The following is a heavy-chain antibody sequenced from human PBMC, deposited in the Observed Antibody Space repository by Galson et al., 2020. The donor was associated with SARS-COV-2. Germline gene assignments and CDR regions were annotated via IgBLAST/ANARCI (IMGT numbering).Heavy chain of an antibody. V-gene: IGHV4-34*01. CDR2: INHSGHT. Sequence: SETLSLTCALFAGSFSGYYRTWIRQHPGKGLEWIGAINHSGHTNYNPTLKSRVTISVDTSKNQFSLRLTSVTAADTAVYHCVRGSIMTTSWYFDLWGRGTLVTVSS. CDR1: AGSFSGYY. D-gene: IGHD4-17*01. CDR3: VRGSIMTTSWYFDL. J-gene: IGHJ2*01.